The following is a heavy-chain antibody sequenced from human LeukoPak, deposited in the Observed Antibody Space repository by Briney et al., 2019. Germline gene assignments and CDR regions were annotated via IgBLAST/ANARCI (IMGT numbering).Heavy chain of an antibody. J-gene: IGHJ5*02. CDR3: VNTVEYSSSWFDP. D-gene: IGHD6-6*01. CDR1: GGTFSSYA. V-gene: IGHV1-69*05. Sequence: SVKVSCKASGGTFSSYAISWVRQAPGQGLEWMGGIIPIFGTANYAQKFQGRVTITTDESTSTAYMELSSLRSEDTAVYYCVNTVEYSSSWFDPWGRGTLVTVSS. CDR2: IIPIFGTA.